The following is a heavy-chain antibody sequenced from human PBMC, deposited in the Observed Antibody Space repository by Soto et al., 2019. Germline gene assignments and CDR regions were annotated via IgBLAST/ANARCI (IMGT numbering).Heavy chain of an antibody. CDR2: IYYSGNT. V-gene: IGHV4-39*01. J-gene: IGHJ5*02. CDR1: GGSISSSSYY. CDR3: ARHQKHNWLDP. Sequence: QLQPQESGPGLVKPSETLSLTCTVSGGSISSSSYYWGWIRQPPGKGLEWIGSIYYSGNTYYNPSLKSRVTISVDTSKNQFSLNLSSVTAADTAVYYCARHQKHNWLDPWGQGTLVTVSS.